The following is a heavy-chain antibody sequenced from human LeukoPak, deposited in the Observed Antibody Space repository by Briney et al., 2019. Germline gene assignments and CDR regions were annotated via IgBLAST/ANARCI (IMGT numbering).Heavy chain of an antibody. CDR2: ISCSGST. Sequence: SETLSLTCTVSGASISSYSWSWIRQPPGKGLEWIGYISCSGSTNYNPSLKSRVTISLDTSKNQFSLRLTSMTAADTAVYYCASLRVWFGEFSWFDPWGQGTLVTVSS. V-gene: IGHV4-59*01. J-gene: IGHJ5*02. CDR3: ASLRVWFGEFSWFDP. CDR1: GASISSYS. D-gene: IGHD3-10*01.